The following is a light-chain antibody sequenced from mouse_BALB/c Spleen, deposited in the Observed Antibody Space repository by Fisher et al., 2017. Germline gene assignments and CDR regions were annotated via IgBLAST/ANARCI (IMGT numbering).Light chain of an antibody. V-gene: IGKV4-57*01. Sequence: IVMTQTPAIMSASPGEKVTITCSASSSVSYMHWFQQKPGTSPKLWIYSTSNLASGVPARFSGSGSGNSYSLTISRMEAEDAATYYCQQRSSYPWTFGGGTKLEIK. J-gene: IGKJ1*01. CDR1: SSVSY. CDR3: QQRSSYPWT. CDR2: STS.